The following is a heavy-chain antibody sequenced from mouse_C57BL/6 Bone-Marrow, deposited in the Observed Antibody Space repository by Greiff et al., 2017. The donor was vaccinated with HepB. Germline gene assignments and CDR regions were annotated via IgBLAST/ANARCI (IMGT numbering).Heavy chain of an antibody. CDR3: VSEGTYGSSYGFAY. CDR2: IRSKSNNYAT. CDR1: GFSFNTYA. V-gene: IGHV10-1*01. J-gene: IGHJ3*01. D-gene: IGHD1-1*01. Sequence: EAGGGLVQPKGSLKLSCAASGFSFNTYAMNWVRQAPGKGLEWVARIRSKSNNYATYYADSVKDRFTISRDDSESMLYLQMNNLKTEDTAMYYCVSEGTYGSSYGFAYWGQGTLVTVSA.